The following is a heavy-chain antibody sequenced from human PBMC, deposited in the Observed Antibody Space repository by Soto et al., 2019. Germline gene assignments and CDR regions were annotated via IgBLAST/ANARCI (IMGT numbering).Heavy chain of an antibody. CDR2: ISGIINYK. V-gene: IGHV3-21*02. CDR1: GLTLSSYG. J-gene: IGHJ4*02. Sequence: EVQLVESGGGLVKPGGSLRLSCAASGLTLSSYGMSWVRQAPGKGLEWVSSISGIINYKYSADSLKGRFTISRDNAKNSLYLQMNSLRAEDTAVYYCAGGSRDTSGYYDFDYWGQGTLVTVSS. CDR3: AGGSRDTSGYYDFDY. D-gene: IGHD3-22*01.